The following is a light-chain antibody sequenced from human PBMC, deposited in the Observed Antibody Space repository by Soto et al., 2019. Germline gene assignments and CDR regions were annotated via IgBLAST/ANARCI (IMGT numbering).Light chain of an antibody. Sequence: DIQMTQSPSSLSASVGDRVTITCQASHDIRNYLNWYQQKPGQAPRLLIHDASRLQTGVPSRFSGSGSWTDFILTITRLQPDDIATYHCQQYDNLPLTFGGGTKVEI. CDR2: DAS. CDR1: HDIRNY. J-gene: IGKJ4*01. V-gene: IGKV1-33*01. CDR3: QQYDNLPLT.